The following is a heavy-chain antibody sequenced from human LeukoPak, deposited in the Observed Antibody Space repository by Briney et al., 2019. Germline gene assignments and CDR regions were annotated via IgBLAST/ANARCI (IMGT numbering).Heavy chain of an antibody. CDR1: GFTFSDYY. V-gene: IGHV3-11*04. Sequence: PGGSLRLSCAASGFTFSDYYMSWIRQAPGKGLEWVSYISSSGSTIYYADSVKGRFTISRDNAKNSLYLQMNSLRAEDTAVYYCARVGKGLLWFGESDPYHFDYWGQGTLVTVSS. CDR2: ISSSGSTI. D-gene: IGHD3-10*01. CDR3: ARVGKGLLWFGESDPYHFDY. J-gene: IGHJ4*02.